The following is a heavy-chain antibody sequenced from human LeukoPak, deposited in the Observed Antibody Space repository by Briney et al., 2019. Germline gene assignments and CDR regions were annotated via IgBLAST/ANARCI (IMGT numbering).Heavy chain of an antibody. J-gene: IGHJ4*02. Sequence: ASVKVSCKASGYTFTSYGISWVRQAPGQGLEWMGWISAYNGNTNYAQKLQGRVTVTTDTSTSTAYMELRSLRSDDTAVYYCARDLYYYGSGSYYMVAYWGQGTLVTVSS. CDR3: ARDLYYYGSGSYYMVAY. CDR1: GYTFTSYG. D-gene: IGHD3-10*01. CDR2: ISAYNGNT. V-gene: IGHV1-18*01.